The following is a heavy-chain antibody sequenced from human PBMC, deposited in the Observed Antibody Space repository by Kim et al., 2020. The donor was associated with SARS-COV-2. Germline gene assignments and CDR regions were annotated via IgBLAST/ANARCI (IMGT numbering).Heavy chain of an antibody. Sequence: NYAESVKGRFTISRDNSKDTLYLQMNSLRAEDTAIYCCAKSLVAGDSIFDYWGQGALVTVSS. V-gene: IGHV3-23*01. J-gene: IGHJ4*02. CDR3: AKSLVAGDSIFDY. D-gene: IGHD2-2*01.